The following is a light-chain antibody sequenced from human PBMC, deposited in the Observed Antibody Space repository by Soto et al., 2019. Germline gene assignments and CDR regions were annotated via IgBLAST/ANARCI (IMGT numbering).Light chain of an antibody. CDR2: ETS. Sequence: QSALTQPASVSGSPGQSITISCSGSRSDLVSWYRLLPGKAPQLIMYETSRRPSWVSDRFSGSRSGSTASLTISGLQPDDEAEYHCCAYAGNNNYVFGTGTKVTVL. J-gene: IGLJ1*01. CDR1: RSDL. V-gene: IGLV2-23*01. CDR3: CAYAGNNNYV.